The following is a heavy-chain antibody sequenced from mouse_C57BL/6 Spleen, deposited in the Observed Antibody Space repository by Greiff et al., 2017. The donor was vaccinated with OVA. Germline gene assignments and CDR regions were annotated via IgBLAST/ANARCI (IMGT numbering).Heavy chain of an antibody. CDR1: GYTFTSYW. D-gene: IGHD2-4*01. CDR2: IDPSDSYT. V-gene: IGHV1-69*01. Sequence: QVQLQQPGAELVMPGASVKLSCKASGYTFTSYWMHWVKQRPGQGLEWIGEIDPSDSYTNYNQKFKGKSTLTVDKSSSTAYMQLSSLTSEDSAVYYCARVSDSAWFAYWGQGTLVTVSA. CDR3: ARVSDSAWFAY. J-gene: IGHJ3*01.